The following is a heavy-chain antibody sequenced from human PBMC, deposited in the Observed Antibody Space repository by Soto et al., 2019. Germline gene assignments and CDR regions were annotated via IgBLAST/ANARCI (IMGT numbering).Heavy chain of an antibody. CDR1: GFTFRSYV. J-gene: IGHJ1*01. CDR3: ARWGTTGGLDV. D-gene: IGHD3-16*01. Sequence: QVQLVESGGGVVQPGTSLRVSCVGSGFTFRSYVIHWVRQPPGKGLEWVALTSYDGSEKYYDDSVRGRFTISRDNSRNTVDLQMDNLRLEDTALYYCARWGTTGGLDVWGQGTLVSVSS. CDR2: TSYDGSEK. V-gene: IGHV3-30*19.